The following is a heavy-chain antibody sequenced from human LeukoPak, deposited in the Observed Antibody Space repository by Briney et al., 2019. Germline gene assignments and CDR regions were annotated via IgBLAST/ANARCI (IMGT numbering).Heavy chain of an antibody. D-gene: IGHD6-13*01. V-gene: IGHV1-46*03. J-gene: IGHJ4*02. CDR3: ARGRSIAAAVSH. CDR1: GYTFTSYY. CDR2: INPSGGST. Sequence: GASVKVSCKASGYTFTSYYMHWVPQAPGQGLEWMGIINPSGGSTSYAQKLQGRVTMTRDTSTSTVYMELSSLRSEDTAVYYCARGRSIAAAVSHWGQGTLVTVSS.